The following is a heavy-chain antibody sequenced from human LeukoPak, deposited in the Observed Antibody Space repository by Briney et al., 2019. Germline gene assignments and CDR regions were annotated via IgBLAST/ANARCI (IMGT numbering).Heavy chain of an antibody. CDR1: GGSFSGYY. CDR2: INHSGST. J-gene: IGHJ4*02. Sequence: PSETLSLTCAVYGGSFSGYYWSWIRQPPGEGLGWIGEINHSGSTNYNPSLKSRVTISVDTSKNQFSLKLISVTAADTAVYYCARWYCSGGSCNDYWGQGTLVTVSS. D-gene: IGHD2-15*01. CDR3: ARWYCSGGSCNDY. V-gene: IGHV4-34*01.